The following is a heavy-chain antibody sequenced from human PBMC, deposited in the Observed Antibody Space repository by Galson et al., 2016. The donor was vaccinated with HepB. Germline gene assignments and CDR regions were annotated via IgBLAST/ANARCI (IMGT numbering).Heavy chain of an antibody. CDR1: GFTFNTYA. V-gene: IGHV3-30-3*01. CDR3: ARDKVETTGEFGPDY. J-gene: IGHJ4*02. Sequence: SLRLSCAASGFTFNTYAMHWVRQAPGKGLEWVAVVSFDGGKIFYADSVKGRFTISRDNSKNTVYLQMDSLRTDDTAMYYCARDKVETTGEFGPDYWGQGILVTVSS. D-gene: IGHD3-10*01. CDR2: VSFDGGKI.